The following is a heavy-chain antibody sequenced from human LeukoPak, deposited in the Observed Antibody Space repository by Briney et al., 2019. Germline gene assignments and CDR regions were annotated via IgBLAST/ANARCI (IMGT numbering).Heavy chain of an antibody. V-gene: IGHV4-4*07. CDR2: IYTSGST. CDR3: ARDGGSYLSNWFDP. J-gene: IGHJ5*02. Sequence: PSETLSLTCTVSGGSISSYYWSWIWQPAGKGLEWIGRIYTSGSTNYNPSLKSRVTMSVDTSKNQFSLKLSSVTAADTAVYYCARDGGSYLSNWFDPWGQGTLVTVSS. D-gene: IGHD1-26*01. CDR1: GGSISSYY.